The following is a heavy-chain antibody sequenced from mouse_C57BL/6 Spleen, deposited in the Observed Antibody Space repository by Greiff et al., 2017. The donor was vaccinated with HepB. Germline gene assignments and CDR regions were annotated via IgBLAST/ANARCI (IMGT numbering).Heavy chain of an antibody. V-gene: IGHV5-12*01. CDR2: ISNGGGST. CDR1: GFTFSDYY. J-gene: IGHJ2*01. D-gene: IGHD1-1*01. Sequence: EVHLVESGGGLVQPGGSLKLSCAASGFTFSDYYMYWVRQTPEKRLEWVAYISNGGGSTYYPDTVKGRFTISRDNAKNTLYLQMSRLKSEDTAMYYCARRDYYGDYFDYWGQGTTLTVSS. CDR3: ARRDYYGDYFDY.